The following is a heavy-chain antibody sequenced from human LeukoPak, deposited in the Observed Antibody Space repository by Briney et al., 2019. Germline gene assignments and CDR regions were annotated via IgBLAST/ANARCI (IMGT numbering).Heavy chain of an antibody. CDR2: IYHSGST. D-gene: IGHD6-13*01. Sequence: SETLSLTCTVSGGSISSGGYYWSWIRQPPGKGLEWIGYIYHSGSTYYNPSLKSRVTISVDRSKNQFSLKLSSVTAADTAVYYCARESGGSSPSYYYYYMDVWGKGTTVTVSS. CDR1: GGSISSGGYY. J-gene: IGHJ6*03. CDR3: ARESGGSSPSYYYYYMDV. V-gene: IGHV4-30-2*01.